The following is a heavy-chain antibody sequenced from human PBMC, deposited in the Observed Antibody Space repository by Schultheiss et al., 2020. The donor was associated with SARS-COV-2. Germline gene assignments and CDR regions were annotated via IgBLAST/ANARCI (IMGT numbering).Heavy chain of an antibody. D-gene: IGHD1-26*01. CDR2: IYYSGST. Sequence: SETLSLTCTVSGGSISSGGYYWGWIRQPPGKGLEWIGSIYYSGSTNYNPSLKSRVTISVDTSKNQFSLKLSSVTAADTAVYYCTVGATHFDYWGQGTLVTVSS. J-gene: IGHJ4*02. CDR3: TVGATHFDY. V-gene: IGHV4-39*07. CDR1: GGSISSGGYY.